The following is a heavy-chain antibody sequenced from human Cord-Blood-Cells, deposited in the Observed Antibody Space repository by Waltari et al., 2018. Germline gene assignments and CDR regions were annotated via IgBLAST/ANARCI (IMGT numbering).Heavy chain of an antibody. V-gene: IGHV4-39*01. CDR3: AGRYYYYYMDV. CDR2: IYYSGST. Sequence: QLQLQESGPGLVKPSETLSLTCTVSGGSISSSSYYWGWIRQPPGKGLEWIGSIYYSGSTNYSPSLKSRGTISVDTSKNQFSLKLSSVTAADTAVYYCAGRYYYYYMDVWGKGTTVTVSS. CDR1: GGSISSSSYY. J-gene: IGHJ6*03.